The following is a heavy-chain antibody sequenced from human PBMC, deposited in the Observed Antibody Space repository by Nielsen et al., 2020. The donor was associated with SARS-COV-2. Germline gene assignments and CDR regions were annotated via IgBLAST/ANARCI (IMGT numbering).Heavy chain of an antibody. CDR3: ARVLVGVASWNFDL. CDR2: ISSSSGYI. D-gene: IGHD1-26*01. Sequence: GGSLRLSCAASEITFSTYSMHWVRQSPGKGLEWVSYISSSSGYIHYTDSVKGRFTISRDNARNSLYLQMRSLRAEDTAVYYCARVLVGVASWNFDLWGRGTLVTVSS. CDR1: EITFSTYS. V-gene: IGHV3-21*04. J-gene: IGHJ2*01.